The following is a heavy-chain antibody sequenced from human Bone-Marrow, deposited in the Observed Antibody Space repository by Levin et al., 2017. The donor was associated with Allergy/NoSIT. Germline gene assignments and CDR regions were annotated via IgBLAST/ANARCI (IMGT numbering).Heavy chain of an antibody. CDR2: ISGSGGST. CDR1: GFTFSSYA. J-gene: IGHJ4*02. CDR3: ANFPTCGGDCYSFDY. V-gene: IGHV3-23*01. Sequence: PGGSLRLSCAASGFTFSSYAMSWVRQAPGKGLEWVSAISGSGGSTYYADSVKGRFTISRDYSKNTLYLQMNSLRAEDTAVYYCANFPTCGGDCYSFDYWGQGTLVTVSS. D-gene: IGHD2-21*02.